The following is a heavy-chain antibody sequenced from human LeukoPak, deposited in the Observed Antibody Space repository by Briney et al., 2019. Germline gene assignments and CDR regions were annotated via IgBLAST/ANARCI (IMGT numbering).Heavy chain of an antibody. D-gene: IGHD2-2*02. CDR1: GYTFTGYY. Sequence: ASVKVSCKASGYTFTGYYMHWVRQAPGHGLEWMGWINPNSGGTNYAQKFQGRVTMTRDTSISTAYMELSRLRSDDTAVYYCARVGSIVVVPAAILEDYWGQGTLVTVSS. J-gene: IGHJ4*02. CDR3: ARVGSIVVVPAAILEDY. V-gene: IGHV1-2*02. CDR2: INPNSGGT.